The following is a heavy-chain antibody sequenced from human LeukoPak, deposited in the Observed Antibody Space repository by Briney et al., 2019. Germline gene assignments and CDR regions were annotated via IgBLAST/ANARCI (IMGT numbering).Heavy chain of an antibody. CDR1: GGSISSGDYY. J-gene: IGHJ5*02. Sequence: SETLSLTCTVSGGSISSGDYYWSWIRQPPGKGLEWIGYIYYSGSTYYNPSLKSRVTISVDTSKNQFSLKLSSVTAADMAVYYCARVPVVPAATPIGVWFDPWGQGTLVTVSS. D-gene: IGHD2-2*01. CDR3: ARVPVVPAATPIGVWFDP. V-gene: IGHV4-30-4*01. CDR2: IYYSGST.